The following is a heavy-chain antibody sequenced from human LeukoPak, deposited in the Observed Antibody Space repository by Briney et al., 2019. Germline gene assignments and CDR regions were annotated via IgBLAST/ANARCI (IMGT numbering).Heavy chain of an antibody. D-gene: IGHD2-15*01. J-gene: IGHJ4*02. CDR1: GGSLSSGNYQ. CDR3: LRDQDCSGGDCQVC. Sequence: SETLSLTCTVSGGSLSSGNYQWGWIRQPPGMGLEWIALISHSGTTYYNPSLKSRVTMSVDTSKNQFSLKLNSVTAADTAVYYCLRDQDCSGGDCQVCWGQGTLVTVSS. V-gene: IGHV4-39*02. CDR2: ISHSGTT.